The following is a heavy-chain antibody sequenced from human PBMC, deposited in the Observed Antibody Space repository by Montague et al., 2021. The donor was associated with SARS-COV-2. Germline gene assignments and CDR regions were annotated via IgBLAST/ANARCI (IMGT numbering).Heavy chain of an antibody. CDR3: ARDLMTSGYSSGWYYYYYGMDV. D-gene: IGHD6-19*01. CDR1: GFTFSSYW. V-gene: IGHV3-74*01. Sequence: SLRLSCAASGFTFSSYWMHWVRQAPGKGLVWVSRINSDGSSTSXXXSXXXRFXISRDNAKNTLYLQLNSLRAEDTAVYYCARDLMTSGYSSGWYYYYYGMDVWGQGTTVTVSS. CDR2: INSDGSST. J-gene: IGHJ6*02.